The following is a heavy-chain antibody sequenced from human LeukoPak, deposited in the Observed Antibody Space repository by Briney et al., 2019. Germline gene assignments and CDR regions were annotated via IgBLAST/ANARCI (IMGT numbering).Heavy chain of an antibody. Sequence: GGSLRLSCAASGFTFSNSAMNWVRQVPGKGLEWVSSIDYDSSHIYYAASVRGRFSISRDNARNSVYLQMNSLRVEDTAVYYCARDPLRYLRVGHYDYWGQGTLVAVSS. V-gene: IGHV3-21*01. D-gene: IGHD3-9*01. CDR3: ARDPLRYLRVGHYDY. CDR1: GFTFSNSA. CDR2: IDYDSSHI. J-gene: IGHJ4*02.